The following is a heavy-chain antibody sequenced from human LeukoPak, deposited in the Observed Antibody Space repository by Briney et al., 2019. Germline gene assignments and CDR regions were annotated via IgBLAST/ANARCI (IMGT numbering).Heavy chain of an antibody. J-gene: IGHJ6*02. CDR3: ARATVIVPAARLDV. V-gene: IGHV1-3*01. CDR1: GYTFTSYA. CDR2: INAGNDNT. Sequence: ASVKVSCKASGYTFTSYAMHWVRQAPGQRLEWMGWINAGNDNTKYSQKFQGRVTITRDTSASTAYMELSSLGSGDTAVYYCARATVIVPAARLDVWGQGTTVIVSS. D-gene: IGHD2-2*01.